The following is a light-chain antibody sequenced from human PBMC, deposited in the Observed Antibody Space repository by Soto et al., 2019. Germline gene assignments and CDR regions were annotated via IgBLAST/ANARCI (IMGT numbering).Light chain of an antibody. CDR1: RSVGTH. V-gene: IGKV3-20*01. CDR3: QQYGSSPGT. J-gene: IGKJ1*01. CDR2: GAS. Sequence: ELVLTQSPGTLSLSPGERATLSCRAGRSVGTHLAWYQHKGGLAPRLLIYGASNRATGIPDRFSGSGSGTDFTLTISRLEPEDFAVYYCQQYGSSPGTFGQGTKVDIK.